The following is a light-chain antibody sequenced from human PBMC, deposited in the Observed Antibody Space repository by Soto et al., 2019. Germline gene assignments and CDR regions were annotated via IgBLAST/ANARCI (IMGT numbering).Light chain of an antibody. Sequence: DIQMTQSPSTLSASLGDRVTMTCRASQRTSGWLAWYQQKPGKAPKLLIYKASSLESGVPSRFSGSGSETEFTLTISSLQPDDFATYYCQQYNNLYTFGQGTKVDIK. CDR1: QRTSGW. V-gene: IGKV1-5*03. J-gene: IGKJ2*01. CDR2: KAS. CDR3: QQYNNLYT.